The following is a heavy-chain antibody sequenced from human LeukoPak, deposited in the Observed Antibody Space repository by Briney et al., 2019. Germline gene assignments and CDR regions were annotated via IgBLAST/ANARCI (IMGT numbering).Heavy chain of an antibody. Sequence: SETLSLTCAVYGGSFSGYYWSWIRQPPGKGLEWIGEINHSGSTNYNPSLKSRVTISVDTSKNQFSLKLSSVAAADTAVYYCARGRAYYYGSGSYFGRGYYYYGMDVWGQGTTVTVSS. V-gene: IGHV4-34*01. D-gene: IGHD3-10*01. CDR3: ARGRAYYYGSGSYFGRGYYYYGMDV. CDR2: INHSGST. CDR1: GGSFSGYY. J-gene: IGHJ6*02.